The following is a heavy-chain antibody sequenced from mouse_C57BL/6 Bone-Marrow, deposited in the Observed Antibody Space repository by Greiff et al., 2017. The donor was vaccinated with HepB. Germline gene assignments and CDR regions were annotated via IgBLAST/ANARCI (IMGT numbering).Heavy chain of an antibody. V-gene: IGHV1-7*01. Sequence: QVQLQQSGAELAKPGASVKLSCKASGYTFTSYWMHWVKQRPGQGLEWIGYINPSSGYTTYNQKFKDKATLTADKSYSTAYMQLSSLTYEDSAVYYCARRAAQATSAWFAYWGQGTLVTVSA. CDR1: GYTFTSYW. CDR2: INPSSGYT. D-gene: IGHD3-2*02. J-gene: IGHJ3*01. CDR3: ARRAAQATSAWFAY.